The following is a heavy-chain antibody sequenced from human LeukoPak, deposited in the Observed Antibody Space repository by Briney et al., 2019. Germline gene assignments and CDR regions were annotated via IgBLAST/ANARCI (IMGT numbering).Heavy chain of an antibody. V-gene: IGHV3-43*01. D-gene: IGHD3-16*01. CDR1: GFTFDDYT. CDR3: VKDIRPGLYDYVWGAQAFDY. CDR2: IDWDGGST. J-gene: IGHJ4*02. Sequence: PGGSLRLSCAASGFTFDDYTMHWVRQGPGKGLEWVSLIDWDGGSTYYADSVKGRFTISRDNNKNSLYLQMNSLRAEDTALYHCVKDIRPGLYDYVWGAQAFDYWGQGTLVTVSS.